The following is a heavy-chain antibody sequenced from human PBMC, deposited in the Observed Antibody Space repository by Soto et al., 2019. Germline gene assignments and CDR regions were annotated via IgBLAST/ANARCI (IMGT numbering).Heavy chain of an antibody. D-gene: IGHD2-2*01. V-gene: IGHV3-21*01. CDR2: ISSSSSYI. CDR3: ARDPRPLVPAVSYYYYYGMDV. CDR1: GFTFSSYS. J-gene: IGHJ6*02. Sequence: EVQLVESGGGLVKPGGSLRLSCAASGFTFSSYSMNWVRQAPGKGLEWVSSISSSSSYIYYADSVKGRFTISRDNAKNSLYLQMNSLRAEDTAVYYCARDPRPLVPAVSYYYYYGMDVWGQGTTVTVSS.